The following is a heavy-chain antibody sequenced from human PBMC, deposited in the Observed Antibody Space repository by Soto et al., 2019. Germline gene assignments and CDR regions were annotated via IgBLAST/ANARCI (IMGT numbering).Heavy chain of an antibody. V-gene: IGHV1-24*01. Sequence: ASVKVSCKVSGYTLTELSMHWVRQAPGKGLEWMGGFDPEDGETIYAQKFQGRVTMTEDTSTDTAYMELSSLRSEDTAVYYCATRNPNMVRGNYYYYGMDVWGQGTTVTVSS. CDR2: FDPEDGET. CDR3: ATRNPNMVRGNYYYYGMDV. J-gene: IGHJ6*02. D-gene: IGHD3-10*01. CDR1: GYTLTELS.